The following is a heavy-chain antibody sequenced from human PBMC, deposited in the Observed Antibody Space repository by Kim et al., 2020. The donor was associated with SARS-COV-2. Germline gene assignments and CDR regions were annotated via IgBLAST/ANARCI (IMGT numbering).Heavy chain of an antibody. CDR3: AKTGGSTGWYEMDY. CDR2: ISGSGGST. Sequence: GGSLRLSCAASGFSFSTYSMSWVRQAPGKGLEWVSVISGSGGSTYYADSVKGRFTISRDNSKNTLYLQMNSLRDEDTAIYYCAKTGGSTGWYEMDYWGQGTLVTVSS. CDR1: GFSFSTYS. V-gene: IGHV3-23*01. J-gene: IGHJ4*02. D-gene: IGHD6-19*01.